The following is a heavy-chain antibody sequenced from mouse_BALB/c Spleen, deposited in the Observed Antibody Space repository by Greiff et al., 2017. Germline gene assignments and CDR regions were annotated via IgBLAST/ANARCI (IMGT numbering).Heavy chain of an antibody. CDR3: ARFDY. J-gene: IGHJ2*01. CDR1: GFTFSSFG. CDR2: ISSGSSTI. V-gene: IGHV5-17*02. Sequence: EVQLQESGGGLVQPGGSRKLSCAASGFTFSSFGMHWVRQAPEKGLEWVAYISSGSSTIYYADTVKGRFTISRDNPKNTLFLQMTSLRSEDTAMYYCARFDYWGQGTTLTVSS.